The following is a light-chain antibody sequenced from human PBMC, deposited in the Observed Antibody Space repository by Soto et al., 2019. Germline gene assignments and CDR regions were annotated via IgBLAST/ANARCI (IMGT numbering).Light chain of an antibody. CDR3: QQLSSHPYT. CDR1: QGISSY. V-gene: IGKV1-9*01. Sequence: IQLTQSPSSLSASVGDRVTITCRASQGISSYLAWYQQRPGKAPKLLIYDASTLQSGVPSRVGGSGSGTDFTLTISSLQPEEFATYYCQQLSSHPYTFGPGTKLEIK. CDR2: DAS. J-gene: IGKJ2*01.